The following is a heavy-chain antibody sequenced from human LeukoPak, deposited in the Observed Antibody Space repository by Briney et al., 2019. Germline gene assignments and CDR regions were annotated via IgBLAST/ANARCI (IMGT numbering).Heavy chain of an antibody. J-gene: IGHJ5*02. V-gene: IGHV4-4*02. D-gene: IGHD1-26*01. Sequence: TSETLSLTCAVSGGSISSSNWWSWVRRPPGKGREWIGEIYHSGSTNYNPSLKSRVTISVDKSKNQFSLKLSSVTAADTAVYYCAGVGATTPNWFDPWGQGTLVTVSS. CDR1: GGSISSSNW. CDR3: AGVGATTPNWFDP. CDR2: IYHSGST.